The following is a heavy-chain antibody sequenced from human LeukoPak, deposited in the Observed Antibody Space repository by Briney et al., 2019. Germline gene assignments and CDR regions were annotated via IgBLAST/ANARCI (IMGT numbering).Heavy chain of an antibody. D-gene: IGHD6-19*01. CDR2: IGPNGAST. CDR1: GFTFSNHF. V-gene: IGHV3-64D*06. J-gene: IGHJ4*02. Sequence: GGSLRLSCSTSGFTFSNHFMHWVRQAPGKGLEYVSRIGPNGASTLYADSVKGRFTISRDNSKNALYLQLTSLRLEDTGLYYCVKDLAGTWSFDHWGQGTLVTVSS. CDR3: VKDLAGTWSFDH.